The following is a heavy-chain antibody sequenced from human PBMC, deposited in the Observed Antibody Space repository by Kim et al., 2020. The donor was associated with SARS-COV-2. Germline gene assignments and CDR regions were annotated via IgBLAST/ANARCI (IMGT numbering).Heavy chain of an antibody. CDR2: IIPIFGTA. CDR3: ASGRIVATTPYYYYYYYMDV. J-gene: IGHJ6*03. Sequence: SVKVSCKASGGTFSSYAISWVRQAPGQGLEWMGGIIPIFGTANYAQKFQGRVTITADESTSTAYMELSSLRSEDTAVYYCASGRIVATTPYYYYYYYMDVWGKGTTVTVSS. D-gene: IGHD5-12*01. V-gene: IGHV1-69*13. CDR1: GGTFSSYA.